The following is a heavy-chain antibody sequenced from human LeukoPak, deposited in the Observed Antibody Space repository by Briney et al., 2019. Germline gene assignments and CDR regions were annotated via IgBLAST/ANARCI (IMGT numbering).Heavy chain of an antibody. Sequence: GGSLRLSCAASGFTFSSYNMNWVRQAPGKGLEWVSFISTSSSYIYYADSVKGRFTISRDNAKNSLYLQMNSLRAEDTAMYYCARDREGFGESYFDYWGQGTLVTVSS. CDR3: ARDREGFGESYFDY. CDR1: GFTFSSYN. V-gene: IGHV3-21*01. J-gene: IGHJ4*02. CDR2: ISTSSSYI. D-gene: IGHD3-10*01.